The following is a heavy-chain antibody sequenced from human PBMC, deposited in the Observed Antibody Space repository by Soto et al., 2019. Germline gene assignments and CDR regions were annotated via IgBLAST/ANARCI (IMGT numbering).Heavy chain of an antibody. CDR2: INGDGSGT. CDR1: GFTFSGSW. D-gene: IGHD3-10*01. J-gene: IGHJ4*02. CDR3: ARGVFGSGAANDY. Sequence: EVQLVESGGGLVQPGGSLRLSCAASGFTFSGSWMHWVRQAPGKGLVWVSRINGDGSGTSYADFVKGRFTISRDDAKNTRLRHMNGLRAEDTAVYYCARGVFGSGAANDYWGQGTLVTVSS. V-gene: IGHV3-74*01.